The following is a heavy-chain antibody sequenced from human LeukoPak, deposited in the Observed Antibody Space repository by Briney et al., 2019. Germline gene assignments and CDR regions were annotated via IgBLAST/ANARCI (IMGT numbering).Heavy chain of an antibody. Sequence: SQTLSLTRTVSGGSLSSGSYYWSWIRPPAGNGMEWLRRIYTSGSTNYNPSLKSRVTISVDRSKNQFSLMLRSVTAADTAVYYCARAVGSSESNWFDPCGQGTLATVSS. J-gene: IGHJ5*02. V-gene: IGHV4-61*02. CDR1: GGSLSSGSYY. D-gene: IGHD1-26*01. CDR3: ARAVGSSESNWFDP. CDR2: IYTSGST.